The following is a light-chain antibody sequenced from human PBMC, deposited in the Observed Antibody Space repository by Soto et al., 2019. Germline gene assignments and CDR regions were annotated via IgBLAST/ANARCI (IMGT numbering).Light chain of an antibody. V-gene: IGLV1-40*01. J-gene: IGLJ1*01. CDR3: QSYDSSLSGVV. CDR2: GNS. CDR1: SSNIGAGYD. Sequence: QSVLTQPPSVSGAPGQRVTISCTGSSSNIGAGYDVHWYQQLPGTAPKLLISGNSNRPSGVTDRFSGSKSGTSASLAITGLQDEDEADYYGQSYDSSLSGVVFGTGTKVTVL.